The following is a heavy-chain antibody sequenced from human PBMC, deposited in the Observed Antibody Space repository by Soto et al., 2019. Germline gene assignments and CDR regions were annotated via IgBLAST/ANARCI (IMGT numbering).Heavy chain of an antibody. CDR3: AKAATVVTLYYFDY. D-gene: IGHD4-17*01. CDR1: GFTFNNYG. Sequence: EVQLLEAGGGLVQPGGSLRLSCAASGFTFNNYGMSWVRQAPGKGLEWVSAITDSGGSTYYADSVKGRFTLSRDNSKNTVYLQMNSLSAEDTAVYYCAKAATVVTLYYFDYWGQGTLVTVSS. J-gene: IGHJ4*02. CDR2: ITDSGGST. V-gene: IGHV3-23*01.